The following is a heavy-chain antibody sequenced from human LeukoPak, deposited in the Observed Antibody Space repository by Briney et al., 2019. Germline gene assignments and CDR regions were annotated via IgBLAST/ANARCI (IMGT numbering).Heavy chain of an antibody. CDR2: ISGNSVTI. Sequence: GGSLRLSCTASGSTFSTYPMTWVRQAPGQGLEWVSAISGNSVTIYYADSVKGRFTISRDNSKNTLYLQMYSLRAEDTAVYYCAKILSGTYSFDLWGQGALVTVSS. CDR3: AKILSGTYSFDL. CDR1: GSTFSTYP. V-gene: IGHV3-23*01. D-gene: IGHD1-26*01. J-gene: IGHJ4*02.